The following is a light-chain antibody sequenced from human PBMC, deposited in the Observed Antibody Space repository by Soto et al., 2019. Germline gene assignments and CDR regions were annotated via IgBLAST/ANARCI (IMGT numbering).Light chain of an antibody. Sequence: EIVLTQSPATLSLSPGERATLSCRASQSVSSYLAWYQQKPGQAPRLLIYDASNKATGIPARFSGSGSGTDFTLTISSLEPEDFAVYYCQQRSKWPLTFRGGTKVEIK. CDR2: DAS. CDR3: QQRSKWPLT. J-gene: IGKJ4*01. CDR1: QSVSSY. V-gene: IGKV3-11*01.